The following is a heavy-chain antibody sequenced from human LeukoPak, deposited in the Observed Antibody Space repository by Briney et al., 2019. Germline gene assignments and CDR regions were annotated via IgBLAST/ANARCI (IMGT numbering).Heavy chain of an antibody. CDR2: IYYSGST. V-gene: IGHV4-31*03. CDR3: ARVDGHYDILTGSLFDY. D-gene: IGHD3-9*01. J-gene: IGHJ4*02. CDR1: GGSISSGGYY. Sequence: PSQTLSLTCTVSGGSISSGGYYWSWIRQHPGKGLEWIGYIYYSGSTYYNPSLKSRVTISVDTSKNQFSLKPSSVTAADTAVYYCARVDGHYDILTGSLFDYWGQGTLVTVSS.